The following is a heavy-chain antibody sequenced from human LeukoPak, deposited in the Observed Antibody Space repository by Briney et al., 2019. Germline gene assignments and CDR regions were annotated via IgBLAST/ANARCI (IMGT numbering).Heavy chain of an antibody. CDR1: GLSISSDY. Sequence: SETLSPTCPVSGLSISSDYWASIRQTPGKGLEWIGYIYYSGTPTCYNPSLKSRVTISVDTSKNQFSLKLKSVMAADTAVYYCANGYYVPDYWGQGTLVTVSS. D-gene: IGHD2/OR15-2a*01. CDR2: IYYSGTP. J-gene: IGHJ4*02. CDR3: ANGYYVPDY. V-gene: IGHV4-59*01.